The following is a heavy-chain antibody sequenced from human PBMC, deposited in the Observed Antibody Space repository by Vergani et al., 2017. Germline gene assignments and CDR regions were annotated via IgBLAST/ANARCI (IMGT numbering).Heavy chain of an antibody. CDR2: VNTRGIT. V-gene: IGHV4-61*02. CDR3: ARDRGTSIFGVVGNWFDP. D-gene: IGHD3-3*02. Sequence: QLQLQESGPGLLKPSQTLSLTCTVSRSSVNTGNYYWNWIRQPAGKGLEWIGRVNTRGITNYNPALKSRVTMSIDTSKNQFSLRLNSVTAADTAVYYCARDRGTSIFGVVGNWFDPWGQGALVTVSS. J-gene: IGHJ5*02. CDR1: RSSVNTGNYY.